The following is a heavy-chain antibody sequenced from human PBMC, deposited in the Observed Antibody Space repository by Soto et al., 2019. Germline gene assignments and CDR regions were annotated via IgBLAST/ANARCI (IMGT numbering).Heavy chain of an antibody. V-gene: IGHV4-31*03. Sequence: QVQLQESGPGLVKPSQTLSLTCTVSGGSISSGGYYWSWIRQHPGKGLEWIGYIYYSGSTYYNPSLKSRVTISVDTSKIQFSLKLSSVTAADTAVYYCARTELFYKGVHWFDPWGQGTLVTVSS. CDR3: ARTELFYKGVHWFDP. J-gene: IGHJ5*02. CDR1: GGSISSGGYY. D-gene: IGHD3-10*01. CDR2: IYYSGST.